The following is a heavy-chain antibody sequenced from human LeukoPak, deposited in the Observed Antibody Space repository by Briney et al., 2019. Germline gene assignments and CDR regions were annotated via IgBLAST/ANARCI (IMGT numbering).Heavy chain of an antibody. CDR1: GFSFINYA. CDR3: ARASWISTADAVR. V-gene: IGHV3-23*01. Sequence: PGGSLRLSCAASGFSFINYAMSWVRQAPARGPEWLSSMKGGGETFYADSVKGRFTLSRDDSRNTVYLQLNNLRVEDTAIYYCARASWISTADAVRWGQGTLVTVSS. J-gene: IGHJ4*02. CDR2: MKGGGET. D-gene: IGHD2-2*03.